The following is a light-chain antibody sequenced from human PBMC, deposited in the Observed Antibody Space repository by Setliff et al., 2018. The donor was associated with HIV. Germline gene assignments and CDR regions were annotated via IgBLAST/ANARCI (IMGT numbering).Light chain of an antibody. CDR2: EVS. Sequence: QSALTQPPSASGSPGQSVTISCTGSSSDVGTYNYVSWYQQHPGKAPKLLIYEVSKRPSEVPDRFSGSKSDNTASLTISGLQPDDEADYYCCSYAGSKTFDVFGTGTKVTVL. CDR3: CSYAGSKTFDV. CDR1: SSDVGTYNY. J-gene: IGLJ1*01. V-gene: IGLV2-8*01.